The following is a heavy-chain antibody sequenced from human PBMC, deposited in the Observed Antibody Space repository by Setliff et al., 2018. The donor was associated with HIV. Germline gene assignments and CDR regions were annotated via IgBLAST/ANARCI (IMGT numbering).Heavy chain of an antibody. D-gene: IGHD3-22*01. V-gene: IGHV3-21*03. CDR3: STYRYYYDTTGVDY. Sequence: GSLRLSCAASGFTLSSYNMNWVRQAPGKGLEWVSSISSSSSYTHYADSVKGRFTISRDNSKNTLYLQMNSLKTEDTAVYYCSTYRYYYDTTGVDYWGQGTLVTVSS. J-gene: IGHJ4*02. CDR1: GFTLSSYN. CDR2: ISSSSSYT.